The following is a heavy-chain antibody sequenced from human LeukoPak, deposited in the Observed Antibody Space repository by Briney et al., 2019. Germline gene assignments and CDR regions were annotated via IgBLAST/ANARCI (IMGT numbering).Heavy chain of an antibody. J-gene: IGHJ4*02. CDR3: AREASGYYSDI. CDR1: GFTFSTYG. V-gene: IGHV3-33*01. CDR2: IWYDGSKT. D-gene: IGHD3-22*01. Sequence: PGTSLRLSCAASGFTFSTYGMHWVRQAPGKGLEWVAVIWYDGSKTEYGDSMKGRFTISRDDSRNTLSLQMSSLRAEDTAVYYCAREASGYYSDIWGQGTLVTVSS.